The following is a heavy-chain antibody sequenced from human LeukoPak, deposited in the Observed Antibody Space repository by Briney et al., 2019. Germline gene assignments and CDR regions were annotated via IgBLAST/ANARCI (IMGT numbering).Heavy chain of an antibody. CDR2: IKQDGSGK. CDR1: GFIFSSYW. CDR3: ARDSSGWTGAYFDY. V-gene: IGHV3-7*01. Sequence: PGGSLRLSCAASGFIFSSYWMSWVRQAPGKGLEWVANIKQDGSGKYYVDSVKGRFTISRDNAKNSLYLQMNSLRAEDTAVYYCARDSSGWTGAYFDYWGQGTLVTVSS. D-gene: IGHD6-19*01. J-gene: IGHJ4*02.